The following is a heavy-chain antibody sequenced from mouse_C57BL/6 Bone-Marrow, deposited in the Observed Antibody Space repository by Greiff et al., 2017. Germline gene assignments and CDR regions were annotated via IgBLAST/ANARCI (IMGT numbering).Heavy chain of an antibody. Sequence: VQLQQSGAELVKPGASVKISCKASGYAFSSYWMTWVKQRPGKGLEWLGHISPGDGDTNYNGQFKSTAPLNADNSSSTDSFQHSSLTSEDSAVYYCARIDYYGNWTMDYGGQGTTVTVSS. V-gene: IGHV1-80*01. D-gene: IGHD1-1*01. CDR2: ISPGDGDT. CDR3: ARIDYYGNWTMDY. CDR1: GYAFSSYW. J-gene: IGHJ4*01.